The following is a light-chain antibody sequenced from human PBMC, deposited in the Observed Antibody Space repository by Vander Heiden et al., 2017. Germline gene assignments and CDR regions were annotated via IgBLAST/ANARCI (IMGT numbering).Light chain of an antibody. V-gene: IGKV1-8*01. Sequence: AIPMTQSPSSFSASTGDRVTITCRASQGISSYLAWYQQKPGKAPKLLIYAASTLQSGVPSRFSGSGSGTDFTLTISCLQSEDFATYYCQQYDSSPNFFGHGTKLEIK. CDR3: QQYDSSPNF. CDR2: AAS. CDR1: QGISSY. J-gene: IGKJ2*01.